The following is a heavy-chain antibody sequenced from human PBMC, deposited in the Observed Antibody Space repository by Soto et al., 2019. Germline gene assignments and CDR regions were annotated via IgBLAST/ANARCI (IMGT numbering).Heavy chain of an antibody. CDR3: ARGLSGEKVDH. V-gene: IGHV4-30-4*01. CDR1: GGSISSVHYF. Sequence: QVQLQESGPGLVKPSQTLSLTCTVYGGSISSVHYFWSWIRQPPDQGLEWIGHIYNGGTTYNNPSLTSRVTISVDTSKNQFTLQLRSVSGADTAVYFCARGLSGEKVDHWGQGTLVSVSS. D-gene: IGHD7-27*01. J-gene: IGHJ4*02. CDR2: IYNGGTT.